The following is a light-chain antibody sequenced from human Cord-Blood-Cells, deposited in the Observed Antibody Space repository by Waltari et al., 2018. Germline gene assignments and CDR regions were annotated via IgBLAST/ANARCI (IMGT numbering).Light chain of an antibody. V-gene: IGKV1-5*03. CDR1: QSISSW. Sequence: IPLTQSPSTLSASVGDRITITCRASQSISSWLAWYQQKPGKAPKPLIYKASSLESGVPSRFSGSGSGTEFTLTSSSLQPDDFATYYCQQYNSYPYSFGQGTKLEIK. CDR3: QQYNSYPYS. J-gene: IGKJ2*03. CDR2: KAS.